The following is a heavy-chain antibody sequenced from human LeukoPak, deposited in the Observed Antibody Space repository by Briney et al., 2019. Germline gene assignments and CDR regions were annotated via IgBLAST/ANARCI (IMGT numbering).Heavy chain of an antibody. D-gene: IGHD6-13*01. CDR2: IKQDGSEK. CDR3: ARDRPHQYSSSWYQRQDYYYYYGMDV. V-gene: IGHV3-7*03. J-gene: IGHJ6*02. Sequence: GGSLRLSCAASGFAFSSYWMSWVRQAPGKGLEWVANIKQDGSEKYYVDSVKGRFTISRDNAKNSLYLQMNSLRAEDTAVYYCARDRPHQYSSSWYQRQDYYYYYGMDVWGQGTTVTVSS. CDR1: GFAFSSYW.